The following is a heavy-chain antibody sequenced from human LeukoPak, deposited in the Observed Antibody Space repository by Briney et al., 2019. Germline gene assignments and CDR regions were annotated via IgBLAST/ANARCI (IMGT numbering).Heavy chain of an antibody. V-gene: IGHV4-39*01. Sequence: SETLSLTCTVSGGSISSSSYYWGWIRQPPGKGLEWIGSIYYSGSTYYNPSLKSRVTISVDTSKNQFSLKLSSVTAADTAVYYCFRRDSSSSGGAFDIWGQGTMVTVSS. D-gene: IGHD6-6*01. CDR3: FRRDSSSSGGAFDI. J-gene: IGHJ3*02. CDR1: GGSISSSSYY. CDR2: IYYSGST.